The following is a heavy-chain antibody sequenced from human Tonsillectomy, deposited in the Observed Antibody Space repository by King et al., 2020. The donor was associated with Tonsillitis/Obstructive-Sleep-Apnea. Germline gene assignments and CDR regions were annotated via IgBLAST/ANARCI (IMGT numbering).Heavy chain of an antibody. D-gene: IGHD2-2*01. CDR2: IYYRGST. V-gene: IGHV4-31*03. Sequence: QLQESGPGLVKASQTLSLTCTVSGGSISSGGYDWSWIRQHPGKGLEWIGYIYYRGSTSYNPSLKSRVTISVDTSKKQFSLKLNSVTPADTAVYYCASVSSQLLFMDVWGQGTTVTVSS. J-gene: IGHJ6*02. CDR1: GGSISSGGYD. CDR3: ASVSSQLLFMDV.